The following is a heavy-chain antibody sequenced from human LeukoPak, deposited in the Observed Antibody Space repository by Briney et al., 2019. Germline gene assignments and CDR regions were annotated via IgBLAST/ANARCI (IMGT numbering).Heavy chain of an antibody. Sequence: PGGSLRLSCAASGITFSSYGMRWVRQAPGKGLEWVAVISYDGNNKTYVDSVKGRFTISRDNSKNTLCLQMNSLRAEDTAVYYCAKGSDSSGFYAPPFDYWGQGTLVTVSS. V-gene: IGHV3-30*18. CDR2: ISYDGNNK. CDR1: GITFSSYG. J-gene: IGHJ4*02. CDR3: AKGSDSSGFYAPPFDY. D-gene: IGHD3-22*01.